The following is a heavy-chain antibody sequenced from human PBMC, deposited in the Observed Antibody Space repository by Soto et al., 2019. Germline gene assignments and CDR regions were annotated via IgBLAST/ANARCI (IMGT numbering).Heavy chain of an antibody. Sequence: ASVKVSCKDSGYTLTELSMHWVRQAPGKGLEWMGGFDPEDGETIYAQKFQGRVTMTEDTSTDTAYMELSSLRSEDTAVYYCATIVVVPAARKDWFDTGGQGTLVTVXS. CDR2: FDPEDGET. CDR1: GYTLTELS. CDR3: ATIVVVPAARKDWFDT. J-gene: IGHJ5*02. D-gene: IGHD2-2*01. V-gene: IGHV1-24*01.